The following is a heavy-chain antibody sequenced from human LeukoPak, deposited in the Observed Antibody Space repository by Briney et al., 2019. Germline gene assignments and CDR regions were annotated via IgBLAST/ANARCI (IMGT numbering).Heavy chain of an antibody. J-gene: IGHJ4*02. CDR1: GGTFSSYA. CDR3: ARALLWFGEPSHIDY. Sequence: ASVKVSCKASGGTFSSYAISWVRQAPGQGLEWMGWITAYNDNTNYAQKLQGRVTMTTDTSTSTAYMELRSLRSDDTAVYYCARALLWFGEPSHIDYWGQGTLATASS. CDR2: ITAYNDNT. V-gene: IGHV1-18*01. D-gene: IGHD3-10*01.